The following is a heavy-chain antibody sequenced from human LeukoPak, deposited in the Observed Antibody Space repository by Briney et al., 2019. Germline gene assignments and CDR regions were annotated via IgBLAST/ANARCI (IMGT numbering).Heavy chain of an antibody. D-gene: IGHD2-21*01. CDR2: IIPIFGTA. Sequence: ASVKVSCKASGGTFSSYAISWVRQAPGQGLEWMGGIIPIFGTANYAQKFQGRVTITADESTSTAYMELSSLRSEDTAVYYCARARVCGGDCYDWFDPWGQGTLVTVSS. J-gene: IGHJ5*02. V-gene: IGHV1-69*13. CDR1: GGTFSSYA. CDR3: ARARVCGGDCYDWFDP.